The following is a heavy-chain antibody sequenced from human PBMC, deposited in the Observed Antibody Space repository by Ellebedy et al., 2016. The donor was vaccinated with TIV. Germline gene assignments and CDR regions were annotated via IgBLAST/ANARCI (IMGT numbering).Heavy chain of an antibody. CDR2: INPNSGRT. V-gene: IGHV1-2*02. CDR3: ARDREKVITMDRGVGYGMDV. D-gene: IGHD3-10*01. Sequence: ASVKVSCKASGYTFTAYYIHWVRQAPGQGPEWVGWINPNSGRTNYARRLQGRVTMTRDSSLSAVYMELTRLTSDDTAVYYCARDREKVITMDRGVGYGMDVWGQGTTVTVSS. CDR1: GYTFTAYY. J-gene: IGHJ6*02.